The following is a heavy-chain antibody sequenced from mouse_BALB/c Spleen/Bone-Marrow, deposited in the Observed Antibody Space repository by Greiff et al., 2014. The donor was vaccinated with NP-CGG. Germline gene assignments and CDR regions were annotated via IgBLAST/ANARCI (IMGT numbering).Heavy chain of an antibody. CDR2: ILPGSGSS. Sequence: VQGVESGAELMKPGASVKISCKATGYTFSSYWMGGVKQRPGHGLEWIGEILPGSGSSNYNEKFKGKATFTADTSSNTAYMQLSSLTSEDSDVYYCARRGVHYWYFDVWGAGTTVTVSS. V-gene: IGHV1-9*01. CDR3: ARRGVHYWYFDV. CDR1: GYTFSSYW. J-gene: IGHJ1*01.